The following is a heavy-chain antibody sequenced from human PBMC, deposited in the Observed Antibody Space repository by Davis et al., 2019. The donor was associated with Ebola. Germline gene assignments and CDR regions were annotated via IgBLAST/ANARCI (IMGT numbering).Heavy chain of an antibody. Sequence: PSETLSLTCTVSASSISPYYSSWIRQRAGEGLEWIVRISTSGSTNYNPSLKSRVTMSLDTSKNQFSLKLSSVTAADTAVYYCARGWAFDIWGQGTIVTVSS. J-gene: IGHJ3*02. D-gene: IGHD5-24*01. V-gene: IGHV4-4*07. CDR2: ISTSGST. CDR1: ASSISPYY. CDR3: ARGWAFDI.